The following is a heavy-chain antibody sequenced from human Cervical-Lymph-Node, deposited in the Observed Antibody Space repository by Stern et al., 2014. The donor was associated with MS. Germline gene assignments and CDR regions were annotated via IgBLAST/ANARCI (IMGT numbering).Heavy chain of an antibody. CDR1: GFSLISSGMS. J-gene: IGHJ6*02. CDR3: ARTNVPHSPGFTFSYYYYAMDV. V-gene: IGHV2-70*17. Sequence: ESGPALVKPTQTLTLTCTFSGFSLISSGMSVSWIRQPPGKALEWLARLDWDDEKFYSTSLRTRLTIAKDTSKNQVVLTMTNVDPVDTATYYCARTNVPHSPGFTFSYYYYAMDVWGQGTTVTVSS. D-gene: IGHD2-21*01. CDR2: LDWDDEK.